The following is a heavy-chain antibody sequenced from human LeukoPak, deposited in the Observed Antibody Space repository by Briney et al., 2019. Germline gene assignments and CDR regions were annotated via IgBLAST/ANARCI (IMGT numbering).Heavy chain of an antibody. CDR3: ARGSDYYDSSAAIDY. CDR1: GYTFTGYY. Sequence: ASVKVSCKASGYTFTGYYMHWVRQAPGQGLEWMGRINPNSGGTNYAQKFQGRVTMTRDTSISTAYMELSGLRSDDTAVYYCARGSDYYDSSAAIDYWGQGTLVTVSS. J-gene: IGHJ4*02. V-gene: IGHV1-2*06. D-gene: IGHD3-22*01. CDR2: INPNSGGT.